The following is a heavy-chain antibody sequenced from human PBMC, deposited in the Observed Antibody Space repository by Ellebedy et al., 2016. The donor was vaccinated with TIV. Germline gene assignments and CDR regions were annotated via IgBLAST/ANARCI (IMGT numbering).Heavy chain of an antibody. V-gene: IGHV4-4*02. CDR1: GGSISSNHW. J-gene: IGHJ4*02. Sequence: MPSETLSLTCAVSGGSISSNHWWTWVRQPPGKGLEWIGEIYHGGSTNFNPSLKSRLTMSVDKSKNQFSLRLSSVTAADTALYYCARGELLYREIAYWGQGTLVTVSS. D-gene: IGHD3-16*01. CDR2: IYHGGST. CDR3: ARGELLYREIAY.